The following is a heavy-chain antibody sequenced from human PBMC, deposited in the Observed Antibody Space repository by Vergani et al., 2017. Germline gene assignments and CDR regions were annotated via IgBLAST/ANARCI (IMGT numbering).Heavy chain of an antibody. D-gene: IGHD3-3*01. V-gene: IGHV1-69*06. J-gene: IGHJ4*02. CDR2: IIPIFGTA. CDR3: AKDNFWSGYSARGDDY. CDR1: GGTFSSYA. Sequence: QVQLVQSGAEVKKPGSSVKVSCKASGGTFSSYAISWVRQAPGQGLEWMGGIIPIFGTANYAQKFQGRVTITADKSTSTAYMELSSLRSEATAGYCCAKDNFWSGYSARGDDYWGQGTLVTVSS.